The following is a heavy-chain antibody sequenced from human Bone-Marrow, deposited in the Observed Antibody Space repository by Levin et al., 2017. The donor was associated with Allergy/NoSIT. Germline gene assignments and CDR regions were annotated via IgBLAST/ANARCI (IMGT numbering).Heavy chain of an antibody. D-gene: IGHD5-12*01. Sequence: GGSLRLSCVASGFIFRNNAMTWVRQAPGKGLEWVSSITGGATTTYYADSVKGRFTISRDNSKNTLYLQMNSLRAEDKAVYFCARTKVEGGGYLGYFDYWGQGTLVTVSS. CDR1: GFIFRNNA. CDR2: ITGGATTT. J-gene: IGHJ4*02. CDR3: ARTKVEGGGYLGYFDY. V-gene: IGHV3-23*01.